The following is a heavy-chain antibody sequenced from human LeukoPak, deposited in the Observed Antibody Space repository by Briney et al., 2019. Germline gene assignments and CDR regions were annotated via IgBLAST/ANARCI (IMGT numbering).Heavy chain of an antibody. D-gene: IGHD6-19*01. Sequence: GRSLRLSCAASGFTFSSYGMHWVRQAPGKGLEWVAVISYDGSNKYYADSVKGRFTISRDNSKNTLYLQMNSLRAEDTAVYYCAKDHNGWRSKYYFGYWGQGTLVTVSS. J-gene: IGHJ4*02. CDR1: GFTFSSYG. CDR2: ISYDGSNK. V-gene: IGHV3-30*18. CDR3: AKDHNGWRSKYYFGY.